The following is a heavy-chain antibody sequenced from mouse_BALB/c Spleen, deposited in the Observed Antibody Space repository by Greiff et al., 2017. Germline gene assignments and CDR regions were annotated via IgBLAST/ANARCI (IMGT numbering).Heavy chain of an antibody. D-gene: IGHD2-14*01. CDR2: IDPANGNT. J-gene: IGHJ4*01. CDR3: ARNYRYDEGYAMDY. Sequence: EVKVVESGAELVKPGASVKLSCTASGFNIKDTYMHWVKQRPEQGLEWIGRIDPANGNTKYDPKFQGKATITADTSSNTAYLQLSSLTSEDTAVYYCARNYRYDEGYAMDYWGQGTSVTVSS. V-gene: IGHV14-3*02. CDR1: GFNIKDTY.